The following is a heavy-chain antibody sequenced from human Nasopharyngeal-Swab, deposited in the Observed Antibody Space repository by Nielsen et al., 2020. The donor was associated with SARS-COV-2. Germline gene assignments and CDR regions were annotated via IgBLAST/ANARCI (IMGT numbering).Heavy chain of an antibody. CDR1: EFTFSSYE. CDR2: ISSSGSTI. Sequence: GESLKISCAASEFTFSSYEMNWVRQAPGKGLEWGSYISSSGSTIYYADSVKGRFTISRDNAKNSLYLQMNSLRAEDTAVYYCARDRGSKDYGGKEAYWYFDLWGRGTLVTVSS. J-gene: IGHJ2*01. D-gene: IGHD4-23*01. V-gene: IGHV3-48*03. CDR3: ARDRGSKDYGGKEAYWYFDL.